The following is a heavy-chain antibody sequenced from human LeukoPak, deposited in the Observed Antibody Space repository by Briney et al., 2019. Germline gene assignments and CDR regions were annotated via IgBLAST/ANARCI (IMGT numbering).Heavy chain of an antibody. J-gene: IGHJ4*02. V-gene: IGHV4-39*01. Sequence: PSETLSLTCTVSGGSISSSSYYWGWIRQPPGKGLEWIGSIYYSGSTYYNPSLKSRVTISVDTSKNQFSLKLSCVPAADTAVYYCARVITIFGVVILMYFDYWGQGTLVTVSS. CDR3: ARVITIFGVVILMYFDY. CDR1: GGSISSSSYY. D-gene: IGHD3-3*01. CDR2: IYYSGST.